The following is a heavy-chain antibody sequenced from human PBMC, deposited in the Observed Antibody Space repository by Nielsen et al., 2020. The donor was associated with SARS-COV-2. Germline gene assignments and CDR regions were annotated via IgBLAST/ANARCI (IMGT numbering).Heavy chain of an antibody. CDR3: VRGLQVPNGLAHR. J-gene: IGHJ4*02. Sequence: GGSLRLSCAASAFTFSTYWMHCVRQAPGKGLVWVSRINSDGSSTSYADSVKGRFTISRDNAKNTLYLQMNSLRAEDTAVYYCVRGLQVPNGLAHRWGQGTLVTVSS. V-gene: IGHV3-74*01. D-gene: IGHD3-16*01. CDR1: AFTFSTYW. CDR2: INSDGSST.